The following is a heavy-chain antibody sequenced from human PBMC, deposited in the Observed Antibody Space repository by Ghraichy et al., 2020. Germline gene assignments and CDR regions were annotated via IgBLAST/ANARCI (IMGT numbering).Heavy chain of an antibody. D-gene: IGHD3-10*01. CDR3: AREFRTRGVGFDY. J-gene: IGHJ4*02. V-gene: IGHV4-34*01. CDR1: GGSFSGYY. Sequence: SETLSLTCAVYGGSFSGYYWSWIRQPPGKGLEWIGEINHSGSTNYNPSLKSRVTISVDTSKNQFSLKLSSVTAADTAVYYCAREFRTRGVGFDYWGQGTLVTVSS. CDR2: INHSGST.